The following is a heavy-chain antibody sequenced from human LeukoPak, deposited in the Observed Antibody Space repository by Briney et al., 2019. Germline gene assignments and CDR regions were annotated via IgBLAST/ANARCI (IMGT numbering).Heavy chain of an antibody. Sequence: PSETLSLTCTVSGGFITSSNSHWGWIRQPPGKGLEWVGTIYYSGSTYYKSSLKSRVTISVDTSKNQFSLKLSSVTAADTAVYYCASGTYYYDSSGYYDYYFDYWGQGTLVTVSS. CDR3: ASGTYYYDSSGYYDYYFDY. CDR1: GGFITSSNSH. J-gene: IGHJ4*02. V-gene: IGHV4-39*07. D-gene: IGHD3-22*01. CDR2: IYYSGST.